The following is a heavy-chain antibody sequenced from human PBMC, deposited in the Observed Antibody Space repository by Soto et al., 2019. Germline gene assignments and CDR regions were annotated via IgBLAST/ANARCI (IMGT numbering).Heavy chain of an antibody. CDR2: IHPADSDT. D-gene: IGHD3-10*01. CDR1: GYRFTTSW. V-gene: IGHV5-51*01. CDR3: ARGSSVSSEANEFDP. J-gene: IGHJ5*02. Sequence: GASLKVSCKCSGYRFTTSWIAWVRQMPGKGLEGMGVIHPADSDTTYSPSFQGQVTISADMSISTAYLRWRSLKASDNAIYYCARGSSVSSEANEFDPWGQAPLVTLAS.